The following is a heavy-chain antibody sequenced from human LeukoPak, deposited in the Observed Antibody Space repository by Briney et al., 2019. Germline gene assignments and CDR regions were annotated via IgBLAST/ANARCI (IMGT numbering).Heavy chain of an antibody. Sequence: GGSLRLSCAASGFTFSSYGMHWVRQAPGKGLEWVAVIWYDGSNKYYADSVKGRFTIARDTSKNSLYLEMNSLRAEDTAIYYCATRRTGTTYASFDSWGQGTLVIVSS. D-gene: IGHD1/OR15-1a*01. CDR1: GFTFSSYG. J-gene: IGHJ4*02. V-gene: IGHV3-30*02. CDR2: IWYDGSNK. CDR3: ATRRTGTTYASFDS.